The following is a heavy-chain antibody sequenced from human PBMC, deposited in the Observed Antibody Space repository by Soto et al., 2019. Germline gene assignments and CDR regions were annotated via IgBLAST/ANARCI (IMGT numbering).Heavy chain of an antibody. Sequence: GGSLRLSCAASGFTLSSYVMHWVRQAPGKGLEWVARISYAGNDNYYADSVKGRFTISRDNSKKTLYLQMTSLRADDTAVYYCARDRQQWLEPAGGALPFWGQGTMVTVSS. CDR3: ARDRQQWLEPAGGALPF. V-gene: IGHV3-30-3*01. CDR2: ISYAGNDN. D-gene: IGHD6-19*01. CDR1: GFTLSSYV. J-gene: IGHJ3*01.